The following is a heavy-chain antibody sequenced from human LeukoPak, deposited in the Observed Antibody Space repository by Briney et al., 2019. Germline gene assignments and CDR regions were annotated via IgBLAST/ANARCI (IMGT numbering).Heavy chain of an antibody. CDR2: IKQDGSEK. CDR3: ASPMVRGVIIDY. D-gene: IGHD3-10*01. CDR1: GFTFSSYW. V-gene: IGHV3-7*03. J-gene: IGHJ4*02. Sequence: GGSLRLSCAASGFTFSSYWMSWVRQAPGKGLEWVTNIKQDGSEKYYVDSVKGRFTISRDNAKNSLYLQMNSLRAEDAAVYYCASPMVRGVIIDYWGQGTLVTVSS.